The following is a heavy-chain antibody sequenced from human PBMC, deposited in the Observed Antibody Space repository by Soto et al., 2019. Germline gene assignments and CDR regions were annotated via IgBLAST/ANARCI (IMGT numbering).Heavy chain of an antibody. D-gene: IGHD1-26*01. V-gene: IGHV3-23*01. CDR3: AKWDLYY. Sequence: EVQLLESGGGLVQPGGSLRLSCAASGFTFSTSAMSWVRQAPGQGLEWVSGISGSGGTTYYADSVKGRFTISRDNSKNTLYLQLNSLRAEDTAVYYCAKWDLYYWGQGTLATVSS. CDR2: ISGSGGTT. J-gene: IGHJ4*02. CDR1: GFTFSTSA.